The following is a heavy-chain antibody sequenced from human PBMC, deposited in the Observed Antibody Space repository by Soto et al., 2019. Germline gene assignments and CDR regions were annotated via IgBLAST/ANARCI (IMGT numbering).Heavy chain of an antibody. V-gene: IGHV3-23*01. CDR1: GFLFNNYA. J-gene: IGHJ6*03. CDR3: AKSPKYCSGGSCYYHYYMDV. CDR2: ISGSGTST. D-gene: IGHD2-15*01. Sequence: EVQLLESGGGLVQPGGSLRLSCAASGFLFNNYAMSWVRQAPGKGLEWVSSISGSGTSTYYADPVKGRFTISRDNSKNTLYLQMNSLRGEDTAVYYCAKSPKYCSGGSCYYHYYMDVWGKGTTVAVSS.